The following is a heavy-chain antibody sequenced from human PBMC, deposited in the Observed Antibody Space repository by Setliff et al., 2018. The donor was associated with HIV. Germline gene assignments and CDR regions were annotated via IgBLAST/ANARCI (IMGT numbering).Heavy chain of an antibody. J-gene: IGHJ6*03. CDR1: GYTFSNYG. CDR2: INTNTGNP. Sequence: ASVKVSCKTSGYTFSNYGMNWVRQAPGQGLEWMGWINTNTGNPTYAQDFTGRFVFSLDTSVSTAYLQISSLKAEDTAVYYCARDHDYGDLSRNWFYMDVWGKGTTVTVSS. D-gene: IGHD4-17*01. CDR3: ARDHDYGDLSRNWFYMDV. V-gene: IGHV7-4-1*02.